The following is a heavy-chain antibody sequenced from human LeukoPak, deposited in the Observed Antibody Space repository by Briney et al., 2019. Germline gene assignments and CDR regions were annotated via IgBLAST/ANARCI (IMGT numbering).Heavy chain of an antibody. CDR3: ASWHYVND. D-gene: IGHD6-13*01. CDR1: GFTFRSYG. Sequence: GGSLRLSCAASGFTFRSYGTSWVRQAPGKGLEWVSTIGGTGGSMYYADSVKGRFTISRDNSKNTLYLQMNSLRAEDTAVYYCASWHYVNDWGQGTLVTVSS. J-gene: IGHJ4*02. CDR2: IGGTGGSM. V-gene: IGHV3-23*01.